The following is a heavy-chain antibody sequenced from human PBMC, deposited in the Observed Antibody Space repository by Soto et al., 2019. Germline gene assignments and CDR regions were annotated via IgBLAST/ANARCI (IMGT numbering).Heavy chain of an antibody. V-gene: IGHV3-23*01. CDR1: GFMFRIFA. CDR2: IHGGGTSA. Sequence: PGGSLRLSCVASGFMFRIFAMSWVRQVPGEGLEWVSTIHGGGTSAYYADSVKGRFIISRDNSKNTLFLYMKSLRVDDTAVYYCAKGIAVAGTDWFDPWGPGTQVTVSS. D-gene: IGHD6-19*01. CDR3: AKGIAVAGTDWFDP. J-gene: IGHJ5*02.